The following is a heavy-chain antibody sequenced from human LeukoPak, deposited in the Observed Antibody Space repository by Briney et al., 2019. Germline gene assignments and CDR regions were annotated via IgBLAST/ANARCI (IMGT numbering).Heavy chain of an antibody. Sequence: GGSLRLSCAVSGFTFSNYALSWVRQAPGKGLEWLSAITGSGDITYYADSVKGRFTVSRDNSKNTLYLQMNSLRAEDTAVYYCAKGGGSYDFDYWGQGTLVTVSS. CDR1: GFTFSNYA. V-gene: IGHV3-23*01. CDR2: ITGSGDIT. D-gene: IGHD1-26*01. CDR3: AKGGGSYDFDY. J-gene: IGHJ4*02.